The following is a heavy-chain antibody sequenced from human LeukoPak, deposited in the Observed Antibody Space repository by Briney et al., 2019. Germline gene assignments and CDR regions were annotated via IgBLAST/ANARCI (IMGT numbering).Heavy chain of an antibody. J-gene: IGHJ4*02. D-gene: IGHD2/OR15-2a*01. Sequence: SGTLSLTCAVSGGSISSSSWWSWVRQAPGKGLEWIGEIYHSGPTNYNPSLKSRVTISVDKTKNQFSLKLSSVTAADTAVYYCATALPFRIDYWGQGTLVTVSS. CDR1: GGSISSSSW. CDR3: ATALPFRIDY. CDR2: IYHSGPT. V-gene: IGHV4-4*02.